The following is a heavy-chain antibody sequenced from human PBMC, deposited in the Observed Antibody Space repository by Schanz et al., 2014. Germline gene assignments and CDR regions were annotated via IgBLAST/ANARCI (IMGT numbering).Heavy chain of an antibody. CDR2: IYYSGNT. Sequence: QVQLVDSGGGLVKPGGSLRLSCTASGFPFSDYFMAWIRQPPGKGLEWIGSIYYSGNTYYNPSLKSRVTISVDTSKNQFSLELSSVTAADTAVYYCARRGSYNWFDPWGQGTLVTVSS. CDR3: ARRGSYNWFDP. D-gene: IGHD5-12*01. V-gene: IGHV4-39*01. J-gene: IGHJ5*02. CDR1: GFPFSDYF.